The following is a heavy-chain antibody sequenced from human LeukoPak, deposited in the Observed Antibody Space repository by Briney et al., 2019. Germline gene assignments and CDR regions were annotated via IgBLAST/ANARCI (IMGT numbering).Heavy chain of an antibody. CDR3: ARQEIGLRSFDP. Sequence: SETLSLTCTVSGYSISSGYYWGWIRQPPGKGLEWIGSIYHSGSTYYNPSLKSRVTISVDTSKNQFSLKLSSVTAADTAMYYCARQEIGLRSFDPWGQGTLVTVSS. V-gene: IGHV4-38-2*02. CDR1: GYSISSGYY. CDR2: IYHSGST. J-gene: IGHJ5*02. D-gene: IGHD3/OR15-3a*01.